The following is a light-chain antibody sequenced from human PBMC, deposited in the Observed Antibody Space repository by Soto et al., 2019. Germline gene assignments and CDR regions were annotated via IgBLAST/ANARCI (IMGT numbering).Light chain of an antibody. Sequence: DIQLTQSPSTLSAAVGYGCTLTCRASQSLNTRLAWYQQRPGKAPKLLIYDASTLESGVPSRFSGGGSGTEFTLTINNLQPDDLATYICQQYKSYSTFGRGTKGDIK. CDR3: QQYKSYST. V-gene: IGKV1-5*01. CDR1: QSLNTR. CDR2: DAS. J-gene: IGKJ1*01.